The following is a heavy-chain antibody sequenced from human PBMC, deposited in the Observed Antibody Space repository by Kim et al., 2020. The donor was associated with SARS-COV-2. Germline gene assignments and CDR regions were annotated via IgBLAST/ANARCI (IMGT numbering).Heavy chain of an antibody. J-gene: IGHJ4*02. Sequence: EYADSVEGRFSIFKDNAQKALILQMNSLRAEDTALYYCTRDNPTVADFDSWGQGTLVTIAS. D-gene: IGHD4-17*01. CDR3: TRDNPTVADFDS. V-gene: IGHV3-48*03.